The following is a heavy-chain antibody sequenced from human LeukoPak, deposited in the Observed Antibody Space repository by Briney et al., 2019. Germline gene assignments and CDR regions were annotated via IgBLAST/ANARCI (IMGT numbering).Heavy chain of an antibody. Sequence: SETLSLTCTVSGGSISSYYWSWIRQPPGKGLEWIGYIYYSGSTNYNPSLKSRVTISVDTSKNQFSLKLSSVTAADTAVCYCARGGIYDSSGYKDAFDIWGQGTMVTVSS. CDR3: ARGGIYDSSGYKDAFDI. V-gene: IGHV4-59*08. J-gene: IGHJ3*02. D-gene: IGHD3-22*01. CDR1: GGSISSYY. CDR2: IYYSGST.